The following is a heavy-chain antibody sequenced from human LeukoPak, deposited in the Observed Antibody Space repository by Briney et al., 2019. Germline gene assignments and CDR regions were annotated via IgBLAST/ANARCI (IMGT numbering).Heavy chain of an antibody. Sequence: GRSLRLSCAASGFTFSTYPMNWVRQAPGKGLEWVSYISSSGSTIYYADSVKGRFTISRDNAKNSLYLQMNSLRAEDTAVYYCAELGITMIGGVWGKGTTVTISS. CDR1: GFTFSTYP. V-gene: IGHV3-48*03. D-gene: IGHD3-10*02. CDR3: AELGITMIGGV. CDR2: ISSSGSTI. J-gene: IGHJ6*04.